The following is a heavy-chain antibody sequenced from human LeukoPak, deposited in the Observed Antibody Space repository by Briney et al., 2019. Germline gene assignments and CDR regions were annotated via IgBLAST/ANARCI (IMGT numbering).Heavy chain of an antibody. CDR2: IYYSGST. D-gene: IGHD5-18*01. CDR3: GRIKKLNVDPAMTDAFDI. J-gene: IGHJ3*02. CDR1: GGSISSSSYY. Sequence: SETLSLTCTVSGGSISSSSYYWGWIRQPPGKGLEWIGSIYYSGSTYYNPSLKSRVTISVDNYKNQFSLKLRAVTAADTAVHYCGRIKKLNVDPAMTDAFDIWGQGTMVTISS. V-gene: IGHV4-39*07.